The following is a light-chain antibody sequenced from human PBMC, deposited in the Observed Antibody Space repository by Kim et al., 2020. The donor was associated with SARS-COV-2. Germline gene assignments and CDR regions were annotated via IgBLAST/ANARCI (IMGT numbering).Light chain of an antibody. J-gene: IGKJ3*01. CDR3: QKYNRAPRT. Sequence: ATVGDRGTITCRASQDISKYLAWYQQKPGKVPKLLIYAASAVQSGDPTRFSGSGSETDFTLTISGLQPEDVATYYCQKYNRAPRTFGPGTKVDIK. CDR1: QDISKY. V-gene: IGKV1-27*01. CDR2: AAS.